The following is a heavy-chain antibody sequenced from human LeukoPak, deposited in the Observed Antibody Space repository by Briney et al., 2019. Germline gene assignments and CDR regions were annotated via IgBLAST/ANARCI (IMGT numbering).Heavy chain of an antibody. D-gene: IGHD3-9*01. Sequence: GGSLRLSCAAPGFTFSDYYMSWLRQAPGKGLGWVSYISSSGSTIYYADSVKGRFTISRDNAKNSLYLQMNSLRAEDTAVYYCARDVTYDILTGYHWSHDAFDIWGQGTMVTVSS. V-gene: IGHV3-11*01. CDR1: GFTFSDYY. J-gene: IGHJ3*02. CDR2: ISSSGSTI. CDR3: ARDVTYDILTGYHWSHDAFDI.